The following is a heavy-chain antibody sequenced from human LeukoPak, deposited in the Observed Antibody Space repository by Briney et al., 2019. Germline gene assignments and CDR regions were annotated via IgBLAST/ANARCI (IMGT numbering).Heavy chain of an antibody. CDR2: IWYDGSNK. CDR3: AGDRATSYFDY. J-gene: IGHJ4*02. Sequence: HPGGSLRLSCAASGFTFSSYAMSWVRQAPGKGLEWVAFIWYDGSNKYYTDSVKGRFTISRDNSKNTLYLQMNSLRAEDTAVYYCAGDRATSYFDYWGQGALVTISS. V-gene: IGHV3-33*08. CDR1: GFTFSSYA. D-gene: IGHD1-26*01.